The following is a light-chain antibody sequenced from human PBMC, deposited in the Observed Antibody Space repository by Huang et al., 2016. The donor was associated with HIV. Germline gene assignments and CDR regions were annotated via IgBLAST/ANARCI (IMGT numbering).Light chain of an antibody. CDR2: YAS. Sequence: EIVLTQSPDFQSVTPKEKITITCRASQNIGNSLHWYQQKPDQSPQLLIKYASQTISGVPSRCSGSGSGTDFTLTINTPEAGDAATYYCHQSSSLPYTFGQGTKLEIK. J-gene: IGKJ2*01. CDR3: HQSSSLPYT. V-gene: IGKV6-21*02. CDR1: QNIGNS.